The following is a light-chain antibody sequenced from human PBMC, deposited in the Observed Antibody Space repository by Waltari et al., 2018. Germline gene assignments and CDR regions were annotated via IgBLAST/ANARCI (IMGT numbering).Light chain of an antibody. CDR3: TAYTTSATLV. CDR2: DVR. Sequence: QSALRQPASVSGSPGQSVTISCTATSKDVGANDYYSWSHQHPGRAPKLMIYDVRQRSSGVTNRFSGSRAGNTASLTISGLQTEDEADYYCTAYTTSATLVFGGGTRLTVL. V-gene: IGLV2-14*03. CDR1: SKDVGANDY. J-gene: IGLJ3*02.